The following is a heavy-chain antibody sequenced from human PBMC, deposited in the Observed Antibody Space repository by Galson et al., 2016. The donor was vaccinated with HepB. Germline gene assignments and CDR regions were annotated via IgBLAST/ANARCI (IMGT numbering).Heavy chain of an antibody. D-gene: IGHD2-15*01. CDR1: GFTFRTYA. Sequence: SLRLSCAASGFTFRTYAMAWVRQAPGKGLEWVSNITDSGGSADFGDSVKGRFTISRDNSRNTLYLQMNTLRADDTAVYFCAKPQGYCYGARCDYQYGLDVWGQGTTVTVSS. CDR3: AKPQGYCYGARCDYQYGLDV. CDR2: ITDSGGSA. V-gene: IGHV3-23*01. J-gene: IGHJ6*02.